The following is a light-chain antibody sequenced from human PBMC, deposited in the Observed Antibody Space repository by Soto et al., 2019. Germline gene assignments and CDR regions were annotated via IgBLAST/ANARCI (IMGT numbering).Light chain of an antibody. V-gene: IGLV2-8*01. CDR2: EVS. Sequence: LTPPPSPSGSPGQGVSISFTGNSSDVGAYNYVPWYQQHPGKAPKLIIYEVSKRPSGVPDRFSGSKSGNAASLTVSGLQAEDEADYYCSSYAGSDNYVFGTGTKVTVL. CDR1: SSDVGAYNY. CDR3: SSYAGSDNYV. J-gene: IGLJ1*01.